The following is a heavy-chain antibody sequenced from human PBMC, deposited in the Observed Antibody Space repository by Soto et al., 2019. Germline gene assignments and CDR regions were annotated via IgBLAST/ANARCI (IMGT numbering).Heavy chain of an antibody. CDR1: DGSTSSRDW. V-gene: IGHV4-4*02. D-gene: IGHD3-9*01. J-gene: IGHJ3*02. Sequence: QAQLQESGPGLVKPSGTLSLTCDVSDGSTSSRDWWSWVRQTPGKGLEWIGDMFHSASSKYNPSLKSRVTISVDKSKNQFSLELSSVTAADTAVYYCAGGFKVILTGSRGGLDIWGHGTTVIVSS. CDR2: MFHSASS. CDR3: AGGFKVILTGSRGGLDI.